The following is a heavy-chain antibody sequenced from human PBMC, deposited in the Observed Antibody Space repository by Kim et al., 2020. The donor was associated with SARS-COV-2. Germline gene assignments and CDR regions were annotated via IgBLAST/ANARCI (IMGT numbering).Heavy chain of an antibody. J-gene: IGHJ4*02. CDR2: IRASGGTT. Sequence: GGSLRLSCAASGFTFSSYAMSWVRQAPGKGLEWVSTIRASGGTTYYADSVKGRFTISRDNSKNTLYLQMNSLRAEYTAVYYCAKGAQRNYYDSSGYGGLFDDWGQGPLVTVSS. D-gene: IGHD3-22*01. V-gene: IGHV3-23*01. CDR1: GFTFSSYA. CDR3: AKGAQRNYYDSSGYGGLFDD.